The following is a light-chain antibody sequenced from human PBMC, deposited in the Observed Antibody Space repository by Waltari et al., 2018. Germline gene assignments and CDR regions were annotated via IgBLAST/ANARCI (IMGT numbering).Light chain of an antibody. CDR1: QNIGAY. J-gene: IGKJ3*01. Sequence: EILLTQSPATLSLSPGERATLSCRASQNIGAYLAWYQQKPGQAPRLLVYDASYRATGIPDRFSGSGFGTDFTLTISSVESEDFATYYGHQRSDWHRTFGPGTRVDVK. CDR3: HQRSDWHRT. V-gene: IGKV3-11*01. CDR2: DAS.